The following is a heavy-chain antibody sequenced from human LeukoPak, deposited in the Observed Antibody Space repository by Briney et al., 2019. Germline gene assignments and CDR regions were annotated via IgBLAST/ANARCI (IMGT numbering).Heavy chain of an antibody. V-gene: IGHV4-59*11. CDR3: AGVKDGNSGYELDY. CDR1: GGSISSHY. D-gene: IGHD5-12*01. CDR2: IYYSGST. J-gene: IGHJ4*02. Sequence: SETLSLTCTVSGGSISSHYWSWVRQPPGKGLEWIGFIYYSGSTNYSPSLKSRVTISVDTSKNQFSLKLSSVTAADTAVYYCAGVKDGNSGYELDYWGQGTLVTVSS.